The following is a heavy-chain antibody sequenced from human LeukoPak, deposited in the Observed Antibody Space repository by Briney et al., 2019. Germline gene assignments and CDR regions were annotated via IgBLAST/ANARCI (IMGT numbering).Heavy chain of an antibody. J-gene: IGHJ4*02. CDR3: ARGPPNWGYDY. V-gene: IGHV1-8*01. D-gene: IGHD7-27*01. Sequence: ASVKVSCKASGYTFTSYDFNWVRQATGQRPEWMGWMSPNSGDTGYAQKFQDRVTVTRNTSISTAYMELSSLRSDDTAVYYCARGPPNWGYDYWGPGTLVTVSS. CDR1: GYTFTSYD. CDR2: MSPNSGDT.